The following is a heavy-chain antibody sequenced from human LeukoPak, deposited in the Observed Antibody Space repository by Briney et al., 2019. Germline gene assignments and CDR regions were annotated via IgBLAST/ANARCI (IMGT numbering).Heavy chain of an antibody. D-gene: IGHD3-22*01. J-gene: IGHJ3*02. CDR1: GFNVGDYG. Sequence: PGGSLRLSCTASGFNVGDYGLSWIRQAPGKGLEWVSYISSSGSIYYADSVKGRFTISRDNAKNSLYLQMNSLRAEDTAVYYCARDWRDSSGKFPNDAFDIWGQGTMVTVSS. V-gene: IGHV3-11*04. CDR2: ISSSGSI. CDR3: ARDWRDSSGKFPNDAFDI.